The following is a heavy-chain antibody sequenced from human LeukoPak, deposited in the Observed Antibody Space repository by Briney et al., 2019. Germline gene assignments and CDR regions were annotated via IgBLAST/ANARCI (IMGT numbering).Heavy chain of an antibody. CDR2: ISSSGSTI. V-gene: IGHV3-48*03. D-gene: IGHD4-23*01. Sequence: PGGSLRLSCAASGFTFSSYEMNWVRQAPGKGLEWVSYISSSGSTIYYADSVKGRFTISRDNAKNSLYLQMNSLRAEDTAVYYCARHDYGGEFDYWGQGTLVTVSS. CDR1: GFTFSSYE. CDR3: ARHDYGGEFDY. J-gene: IGHJ4*02.